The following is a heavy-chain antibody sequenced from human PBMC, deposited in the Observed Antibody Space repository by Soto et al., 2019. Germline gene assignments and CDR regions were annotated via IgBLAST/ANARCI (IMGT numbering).Heavy chain of an antibody. CDR3: AIGQHCSGGSCYFNPSDH. D-gene: IGHD2-15*01. V-gene: IGHV3-30*03. J-gene: IGHJ4*02. Sequence: QVQLVESGGGVVQPGRSLRLSCAASGFTFSSYGMHWVRQAPGKGLEWVAMISYDGSNKYYGDSVKGRFTISRDNSKNTLNLQMNSLRAEDTAVYYCAIGQHCSGGSCYFNPSDHWGQGTLVTVSP. CDR2: ISYDGSNK. CDR1: GFTFSSYG.